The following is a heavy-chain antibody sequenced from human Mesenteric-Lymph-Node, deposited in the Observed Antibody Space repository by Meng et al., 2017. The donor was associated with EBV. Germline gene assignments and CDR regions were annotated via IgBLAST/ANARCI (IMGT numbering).Heavy chain of an antibody. CDR1: GGSITNSNW. D-gene: IGHD3-10*01. V-gene: IGHV4-4*02. CDR2: VYHSGSA. J-gene: IGHJ4*02. Sequence: VPPPESGPGPVKPSGTLSLTCAVSGGSITNSNWWSWVRQVPGKGLEWIAEVYHSGSANYNPSLESRVTVSVDRSNNHFSLKVTSVTAADTAVYYCARVGWGVRGYYFDYWGQGTLVTVSS. CDR3: ARVGWGVRGYYFDY.